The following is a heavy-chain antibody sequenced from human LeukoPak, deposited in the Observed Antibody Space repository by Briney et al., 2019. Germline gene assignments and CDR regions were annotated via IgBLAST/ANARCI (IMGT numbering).Heavy chain of an antibody. CDR3: ARVRQGGIAARAYYYYMDV. CDR1: GYTFASYY. D-gene: IGHD6-6*01. J-gene: IGHJ6*03. V-gene: IGHV1-46*01. CDR2: INPNGGGT. Sequence: ASVKVSCKPSGYTFASYYMHWMRQAPGQGLEWVGMINPNGGGTSSAQKFQGRVTITADESTSTAYMELSSLRSEDTAVYYCARVRQGGIAARAYYYYMDVWGKGTTVTVSS.